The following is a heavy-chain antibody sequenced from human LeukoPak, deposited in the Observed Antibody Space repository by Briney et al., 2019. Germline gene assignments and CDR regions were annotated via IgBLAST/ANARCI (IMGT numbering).Heavy chain of an antibody. V-gene: IGHV1-3*01. CDR1: GYTFTSYA. D-gene: IGHD6-19*01. Sequence: GASVKVSCKASGYTFTSYAMHWVRQAPGQRLEWMGWINAGNGNTKYSQKFQGRVTITRDTSASTAYMELSSLRSEDTAVYYCASNKDSSGWYAPYGMDVWGQGTTVTVSS. CDR3: ASNKDSSGWYAPYGMDV. CDR2: INAGNGNT. J-gene: IGHJ6*02.